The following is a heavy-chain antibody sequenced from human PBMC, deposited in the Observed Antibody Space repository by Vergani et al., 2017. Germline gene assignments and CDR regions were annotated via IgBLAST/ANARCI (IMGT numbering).Heavy chain of an antibody. D-gene: IGHD6-13*01. CDR1: GGSFSGYY. CDR3: ARDLAYSSSWPGGMDV. Sequence: QVQLQQWGAGLLKPSETLSLTCAVYGGSFSGYYWSWIRQPPGKGLEWIGEINHSGSTNYNPSLKSRVTMSVDTSKNQFSLKLSSVTAADTAVYYCARDLAYSSSWPGGMDVWGQGTTVTVSS. CDR2: INHSGST. V-gene: IGHV4-34*01. J-gene: IGHJ6*02.